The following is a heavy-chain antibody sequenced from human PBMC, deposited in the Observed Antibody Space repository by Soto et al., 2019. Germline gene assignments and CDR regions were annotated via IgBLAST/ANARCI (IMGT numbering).Heavy chain of an antibody. CDR1: GGSINSYW. CDR3: ARDIASYAYGEGY. CDR2: VYSSGTT. V-gene: IGHV4-4*07. D-gene: IGHD2-21*01. J-gene: IGHJ4*02. Sequence: SETLSLTCTVSGGSINSYWWSWIRQPAGKGLEWIGRVYSSGTTDYNPSLNSRATMSVETSKNQFSLKLSSVTAADTAVYYCARDIASYAYGEGYWGQGIQVTVSS.